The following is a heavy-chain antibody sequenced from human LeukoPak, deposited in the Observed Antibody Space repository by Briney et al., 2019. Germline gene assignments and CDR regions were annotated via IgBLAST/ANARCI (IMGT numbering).Heavy chain of an antibody. V-gene: IGHV1-8*01. CDR2: MNPNSGNT. CDR3: ARSSITMVRGVAGTPLGW. Sequence: ASVKVSCKASGYTFTSYDINWARQATGQGLEWMGWMNPNSGNTGYAQKFQGRVTMTRNTSISTAYMELSSLRSEDTAVYYCARSSITMVRGVAGTPLGWWGQGTLVTVSS. CDR1: GYTFTSYD. J-gene: IGHJ4*02. D-gene: IGHD3-10*01.